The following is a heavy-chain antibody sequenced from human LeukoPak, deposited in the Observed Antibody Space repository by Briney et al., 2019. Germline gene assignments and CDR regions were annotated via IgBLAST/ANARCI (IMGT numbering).Heavy chain of an antibody. Sequence: GASVKVSCKASGYTFTGYYMHWVRQAPGQGLEWMGRINPNSGGTNYAQKFQGRVTMTRDTSISTAYMELSRLRSDDTAVYYCARDLGYCSSTSCYTRSRGEQQPPDYWGQGTLVTVSS. CDR1: GYTFTGYY. V-gene: IGHV1-2*06. CDR2: INPNSGGT. CDR3: ARDLGYCSSTSCYTRSRGEQQPPDY. D-gene: IGHD2-2*02. J-gene: IGHJ4*02.